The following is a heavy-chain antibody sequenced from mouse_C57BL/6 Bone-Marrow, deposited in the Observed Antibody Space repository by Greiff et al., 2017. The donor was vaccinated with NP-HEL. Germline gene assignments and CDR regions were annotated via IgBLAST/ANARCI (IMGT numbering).Heavy chain of an antibody. CDR1: GFTFSDYY. Sequence: EVNVVESGGGLVQPGGSLKLSCAASGFTFSDYYMYWVRQTPEKRLEWVAYISNGGGSTYYPDTVKGRFTISRDNAKNTLYLQMSRLKSEDTAMYYCARHVTTVRDYGGQGTSVTVSS. CDR3: ARHVTTVRDY. CDR2: ISNGGGST. J-gene: IGHJ4*01. D-gene: IGHD1-1*01. V-gene: IGHV5-12*01.